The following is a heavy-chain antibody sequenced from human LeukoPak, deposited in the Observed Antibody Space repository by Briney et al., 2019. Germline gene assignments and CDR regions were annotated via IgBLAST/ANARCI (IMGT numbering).Heavy chain of an antibody. V-gene: IGHV3-23*01. Sequence: GGSLRLSCAASGFTFSSYAMSWVRQAPGKGLEWVSGISGGGSSTYYADSVKGRFTISRDNSKNTLYLQMDSLRAEDTAIYYCAKGHRYSGTYHFDYWGQGTLVTVSS. D-gene: IGHD1-26*01. CDR3: AKGHRYSGTYHFDY. CDR1: GFTFSSYA. J-gene: IGHJ4*02. CDR2: ISGGGSST.